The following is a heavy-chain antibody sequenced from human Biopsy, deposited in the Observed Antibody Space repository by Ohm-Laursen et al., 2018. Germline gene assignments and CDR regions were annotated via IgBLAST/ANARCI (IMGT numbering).Heavy chain of an antibody. D-gene: IGHD3-22*01. Sequence: SDTLSLTWSVSGVSTSSYFWSWIRQPLGKGLEGIGYVSYSGNTKYNPSLKSRVIISAATSKNQFSLKLSSVTAADTAMYYCAAYYYDSSGYFYAFHYWGQGTLVTVSS. CDR2: VSYSGNT. V-gene: IGHV4-59*08. CDR1: GVSTSSYF. J-gene: IGHJ4*02. CDR3: AAYYYDSSGYFYAFHY.